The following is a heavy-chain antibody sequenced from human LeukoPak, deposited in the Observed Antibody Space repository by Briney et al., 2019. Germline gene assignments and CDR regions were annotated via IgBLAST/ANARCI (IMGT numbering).Heavy chain of an antibody. Sequence: GGSLRLSCAASGFTFSSYWMSWVRQAPGKGLEWVANIKQDGSEKYYVDSVKGRFTISRDNAKNSLYLQMNSLRAEDTAVYYCASTFGGYPAYMDVWGKGTTVTVSS. D-gene: IGHD2-15*01. CDR3: ASTFGGYPAYMDV. J-gene: IGHJ6*03. V-gene: IGHV3-7*01. CDR1: GFTFSSYW. CDR2: IKQDGSEK.